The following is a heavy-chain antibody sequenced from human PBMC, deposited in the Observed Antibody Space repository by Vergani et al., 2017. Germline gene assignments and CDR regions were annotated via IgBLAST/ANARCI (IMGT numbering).Heavy chain of an antibody. Sequence: EVQLLESGGGLVQPGGSLRLSCAASGFTFSSYAMSWVRQAPGKGLEWVSAISGSGGSTYYADSVKGRFTISRDNSKNTLYLQMNSLRAEDTAVYYCAXDRKLLWFGELSYCWGQGTLVTVSS. D-gene: IGHD3-10*01. V-gene: IGHV3-23*01. CDR3: AXDRKLLWFGELSYC. J-gene: IGHJ4*01. CDR1: GFTFSSYA. CDR2: ISGSGGST.